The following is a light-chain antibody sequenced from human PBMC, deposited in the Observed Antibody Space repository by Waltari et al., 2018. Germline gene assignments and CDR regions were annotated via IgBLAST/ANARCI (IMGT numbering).Light chain of an antibody. CDR3: QQYFSNPGT. J-gene: IGKJ1*01. CDR1: QTIFSSSGIKIF. Sequence: DIVMTQSPDSLAVSLGERDTLNCKSSQTIFSSSGIKIFLAWYHQKPGQPPKLLIYWASTRQSGVPDRFSGSGSGTDFTLTISNLQAEDLAVYYCQQYFSNPGTFGQGTTVEIK. CDR2: WAS. V-gene: IGKV4-1*01.